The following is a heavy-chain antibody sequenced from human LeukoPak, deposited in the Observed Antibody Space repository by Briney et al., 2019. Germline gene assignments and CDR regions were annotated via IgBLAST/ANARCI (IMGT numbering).Heavy chain of an antibody. CDR2: IIPIFGIA. V-gene: IGHV1-69*04. CDR3: ARERGDIGGTNVYGMDG. J-gene: IGHJ6*02. Sequence: ASVRVSCKASGGTFSSYAISWVRQAPGQGLEWMGRIIPIFGIANYAQKFQGRVTITADKSTSTSYMELSSLRSEDKAVYYCARERGDIGGTNVYGMDGWGQGTTVTVSS. CDR1: GGTFSSYA. D-gene: IGHD5-12*01.